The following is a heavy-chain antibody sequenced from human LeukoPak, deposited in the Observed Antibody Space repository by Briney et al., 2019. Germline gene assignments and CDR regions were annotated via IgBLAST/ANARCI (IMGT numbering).Heavy chain of an antibody. J-gene: IGHJ4*02. Sequence: GGSLRLSCAASGFTFNSYAMSWVRQAPGKGLEWVSSLSVSGASTYYADSVKGRFTISRDNSKNTLYLQMNSLRAEDTAVYYCAKSIVPWFGEADYWGQGTLVTVSS. D-gene: IGHD3-10*01. CDR1: GFTFNSYA. V-gene: IGHV3-23*01. CDR3: AKSIVPWFGEADY. CDR2: LSVSGAST.